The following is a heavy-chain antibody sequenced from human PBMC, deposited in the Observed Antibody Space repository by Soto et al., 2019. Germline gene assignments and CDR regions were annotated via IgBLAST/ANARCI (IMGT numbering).Heavy chain of an antibody. Sequence: GGSLRLSCAASGFTFSGSAMHWVRQASGKGLEWVGRIRSKANSYATAYAASVKGRFTISRDDSKNTAYLQMNSLKTEDTAVYYCTRRGNYSNFDYWGQGTLVSVSS. D-gene: IGHD4-4*01. V-gene: IGHV3-73*01. CDR3: TRRGNYSNFDY. CDR1: GFTFSGSA. J-gene: IGHJ4*02. CDR2: IRSKANSYAT.